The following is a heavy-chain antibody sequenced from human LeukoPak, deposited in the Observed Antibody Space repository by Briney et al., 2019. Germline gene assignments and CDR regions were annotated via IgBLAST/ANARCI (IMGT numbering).Heavy chain of an antibody. V-gene: IGHV4-34*01. CDR3: ARWAETGYCSSTSCYARGSGSPYYYYGMDV. D-gene: IGHD2-2*01. CDR1: VGSFSGYY. CDR2: INHSVST. J-gene: IGHJ6*02. Sequence: SETLSLTCAVSVGSFSGYYWSWIRQPPGKGLEWIGEINHSVSTNYNPSLKSRVTISVDTSKNQFSLKLSSVTAADTAVYYCARWAETGYCSSTSCYARGSGSPYYYYGMDVWGQGATVTVSS.